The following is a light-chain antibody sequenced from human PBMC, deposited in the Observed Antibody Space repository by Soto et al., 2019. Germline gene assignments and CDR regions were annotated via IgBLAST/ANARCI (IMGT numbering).Light chain of an antibody. Sequence: VLTQSPGTLSLSPGESATLSCRASQTVSITYLTWYQQKPGQAPRLLVYGASNRATGIPDRFSGSGSGTHXSRNMSRLEPEDFAVYYCQQRSNCLFGHGTRLEIK. CDR3: QQRSNCL. CDR2: GAS. J-gene: IGKJ5*01. V-gene: IGKV3D-20*02. CDR1: QTVSITY.